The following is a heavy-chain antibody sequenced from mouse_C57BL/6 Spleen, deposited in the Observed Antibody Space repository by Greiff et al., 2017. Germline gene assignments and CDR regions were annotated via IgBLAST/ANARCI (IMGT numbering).Heavy chain of an antibody. J-gene: IGHJ1*03. CDR1: GYTFTSYW. CDR2: INPSNGGT. V-gene: IGHV1-53*01. D-gene: IGHD2-5*01. Sequence: VQLQQPGTELVKPGASVKLSCKASGYTFTSYWMHWVKQRPGQGLEWIGNINPSNGGTNYNEKFKSKATLTVDKSSSTAYMQLSSLTSEDSAVYYCARGGAYSNYVGWYFDVWGTGTTVTVSS. CDR3: ARGGAYSNYVGWYFDV.